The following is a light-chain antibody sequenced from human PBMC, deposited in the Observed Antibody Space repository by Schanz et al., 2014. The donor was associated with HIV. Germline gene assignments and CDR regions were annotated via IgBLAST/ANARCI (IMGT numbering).Light chain of an antibody. V-gene: IGLV2-14*01. J-gene: IGLJ1*01. Sequence: QSSLTQPASVSGAPGQSITISCTGTSSDAGGYNYVSWYQQHPGKAPKLMIYEVSKWPSGVSNRFSGSKSGNTASLTISGLQAEDEADYYCSSYTSSDTHVFGTGTKLTVL. CDR2: EVS. CDR1: SSDAGGYNY. CDR3: SSYTSSDTHV.